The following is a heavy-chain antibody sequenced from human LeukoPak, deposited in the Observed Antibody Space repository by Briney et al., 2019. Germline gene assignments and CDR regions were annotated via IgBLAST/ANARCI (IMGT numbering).Heavy chain of an antibody. CDR2: IKSKTNGGTT. Sequence: PGWSLTLSCAASGFTFSNAWMSWVRQAPGKGLAGVGRIKSKTNGGTTDYGAALKGRFTISRDDSKNTLFLQMNSLKAEDTAVYYCTTDNNYGDYGLDYWGQGTLVTVSS. D-gene: IGHD4-17*01. CDR3: TTDNNYGDYGLDY. V-gene: IGHV3-15*05. CDR1: GFTFSNAW. J-gene: IGHJ4*02.